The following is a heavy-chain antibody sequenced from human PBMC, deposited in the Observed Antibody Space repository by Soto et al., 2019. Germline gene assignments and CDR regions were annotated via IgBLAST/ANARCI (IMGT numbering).Heavy chain of an antibody. CDR3: ARAHEVAWFDS. D-gene: IGHD2-15*01. Sequence: PGGSLRLSCTASGFSFSAYTMNWVRQAPGKGLQWVASITNRGTHTYSADSVKGRFTISRDNDKNSLYLQMNNLRAEDTATYYCARAHEVAWFDSWGLGALVTVSS. J-gene: IGHJ5*01. CDR1: GFSFSAYT. V-gene: IGHV3-21*06. CDR2: ITNRGTHT.